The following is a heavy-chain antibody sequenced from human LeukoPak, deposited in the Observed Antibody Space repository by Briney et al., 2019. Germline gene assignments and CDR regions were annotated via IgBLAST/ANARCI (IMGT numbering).Heavy chain of an antibody. J-gene: IGHJ4*02. CDR1: GFSLSTSGVG. D-gene: IGHD3-10*01. Sequence: SGPTLVNPTQTLTLTCTFSGFSLSTSGVGVGWIRQPLGVALEGLALLYWDDDKRYSPSLKSSLHITKDTSKSQVVLTVANMDPVDQPTYYCARIPMVRGLRGGAHFDYWGQGTLVPV. CDR2: LYWDDDK. V-gene: IGHV2-5*02. CDR3: ARIPMVRGLRGGAHFDY.